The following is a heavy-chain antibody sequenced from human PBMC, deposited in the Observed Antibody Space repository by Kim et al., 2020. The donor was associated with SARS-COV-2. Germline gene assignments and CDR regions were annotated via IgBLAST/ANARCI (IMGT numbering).Heavy chain of an antibody. D-gene: IGHD3-10*01. CDR2: IGGGGKTT. J-gene: IGHJ4*02. CDR3: ARSRHFHY. CDR1: GFTFTNYV. V-gene: IGHV3-23*01. Sequence: GGSLRLSCVASGFTFTNYVMSWVRQAPGKGLDWVSSIGGGGKTTYYADSVKGRFTISRDNSKNTLYLQMNSLRAEDTAVYYCARSRHFHYWGQGTLVTVSS.